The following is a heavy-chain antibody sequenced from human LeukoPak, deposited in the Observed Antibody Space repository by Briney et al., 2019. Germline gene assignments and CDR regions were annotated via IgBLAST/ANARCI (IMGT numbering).Heavy chain of an antibody. Sequence: SVKLSCKASGGTFSSYAISWVRQAPGQGLEWMGGIIPIFGTANYAQKFQGRVTITTDESTSTAYMELSSLRSEDTAVYYCARGGYSYGFSYDYWGQGTLVTVSS. CDR3: ARGGYSYGFSYDY. CDR1: GGTFSSYA. J-gene: IGHJ4*02. D-gene: IGHD5-18*01. CDR2: IIPIFGTA. V-gene: IGHV1-69*05.